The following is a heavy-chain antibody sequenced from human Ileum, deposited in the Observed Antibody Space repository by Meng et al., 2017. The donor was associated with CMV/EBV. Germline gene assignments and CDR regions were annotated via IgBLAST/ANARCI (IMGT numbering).Heavy chain of an antibody. D-gene: IGHD3-16*01. CDR2: MSSSGSVI. Sequence: GESLKISCAASGFTFSDYYMNWIRQAPGKGLEWLSYMSSSGSVIYYADSVKGRFTISRDNAKNSLFLQVNSLRAEDTAVYYCARGGGGVTAVDYWGQGTLVTVSS. CDR1: GFTFSDYY. V-gene: IGHV3-11*04. J-gene: IGHJ4*02. CDR3: ARGGGGVTAVDY.